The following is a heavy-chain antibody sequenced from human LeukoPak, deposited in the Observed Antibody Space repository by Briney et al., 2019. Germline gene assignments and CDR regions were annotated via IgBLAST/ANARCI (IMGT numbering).Heavy chain of an antibody. CDR2: MNPNSGNT. J-gene: IGHJ5*02. CDR1: GYTFTGYY. CDR3: ARSSGPPLDP. D-gene: IGHD6-19*01. V-gene: IGHV1-8*02. Sequence: ASVKVSCKASGYTFTGYYMHWVRQATGQGLEWMGWMNPNSGNTGYAQKFQGRVTMTRNTSISTAYMELSSLRSEDTAVYYCARSSGPPLDPWGQGTLVTVSS.